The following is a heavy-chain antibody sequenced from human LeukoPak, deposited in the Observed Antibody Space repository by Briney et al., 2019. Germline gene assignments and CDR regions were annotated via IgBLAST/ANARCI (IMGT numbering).Heavy chain of an antibody. D-gene: IGHD3-10*01. CDR1: GGSISSYY. CDR2: IYYSGST. V-gene: IGHV4-59*01. CDR3: ARGGFGEVDV. J-gene: IGHJ6*04. Sequence: SSETLSLTCTVSGGSISSYYWSWIRQPPGKGLEWIGYIYYSGSTNYNPSLKSRVTISVDTSKNQFSLKLSSVTAADTAVYYCARGGFGEVDVWGRGTTVTVSS.